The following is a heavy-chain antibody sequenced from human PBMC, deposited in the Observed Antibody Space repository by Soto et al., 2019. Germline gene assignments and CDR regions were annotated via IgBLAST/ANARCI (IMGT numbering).Heavy chain of an antibody. CDR2: IKSKTDGGTT. J-gene: IGHJ6*02. D-gene: IGHD5-12*01. Sequence: GGSLRLSCAASGFTFSNAWMSWVRQAPGKGLEWVGRIKSKTDGGTTDYAAPVKGRFTISRDDSKNTLYLQMNSLKTEDTAVYYCTTGPLVVATILGDYYYYGMDVWGQGTTVTVSS. V-gene: IGHV3-15*01. CDR1: GFTFSNAW. CDR3: TTGPLVVATILGDYYYYGMDV.